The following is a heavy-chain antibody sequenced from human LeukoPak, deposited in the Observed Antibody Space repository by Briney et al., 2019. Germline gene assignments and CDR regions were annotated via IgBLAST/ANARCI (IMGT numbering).Heavy chain of an antibody. V-gene: IGHV3-30*02. Sequence: GGSLRLSCAASGFTFSTYGMHWVRQASGKGLEWVAFIRYDGSNKHYADSVKGRFTISRDNSKNTLYLQMNSLRAEDTAVYYCAKDREYQLLTDYWGQGTLVTVSS. CDR1: GFTFSTYG. J-gene: IGHJ4*02. D-gene: IGHD2-2*01. CDR2: IRYDGSNK. CDR3: AKDREYQLLTDY.